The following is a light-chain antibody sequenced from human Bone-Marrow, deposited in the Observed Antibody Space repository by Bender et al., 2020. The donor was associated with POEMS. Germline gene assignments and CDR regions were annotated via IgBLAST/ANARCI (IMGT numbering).Light chain of an antibody. CDR2: EGS. CDR1: SSDVGNFYL. Sequence: QSALTQPASVSGSPGQSITISCTATSSDVGNFYLVSWYQQYPGKAPKLLIYEGSKRPSGVSSRFSGSKSGSTASLTISGLQAEDEADYYCCSYAGSYTWVFGGGTKLTVL. J-gene: IGLJ3*02. V-gene: IGLV2-23*01. CDR3: CSYAGSYTWV.